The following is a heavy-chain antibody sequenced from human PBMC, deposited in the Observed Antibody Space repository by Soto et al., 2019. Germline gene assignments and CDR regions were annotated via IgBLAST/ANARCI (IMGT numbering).Heavy chain of an antibody. Sequence: ASVKVSCKASGYTFTGYYMHWVRQAPGQGLEWMGWINPNSGGTNYAQKFQGRVTMTRDTSISTAYMELSRLRSDDTAVYYCARDLYYYDSSGLIDYWGQGTLVTVS. CDR2: INPNSGGT. CDR3: ARDLYYYDSSGLIDY. J-gene: IGHJ4*02. CDR1: GYTFTGYY. D-gene: IGHD3-22*01. V-gene: IGHV1-2*02.